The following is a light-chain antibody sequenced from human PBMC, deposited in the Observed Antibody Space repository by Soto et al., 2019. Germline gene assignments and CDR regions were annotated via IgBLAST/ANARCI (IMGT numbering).Light chain of an antibody. CDR3: CSYAGSRTWV. J-gene: IGLJ3*02. V-gene: IGLV2-23*02. Sequence: QSAPIQPASVSGSPGQSITISCTGTSSDVGIFSLVSWYQQYPDKAPRLILYEVSKWPSGISHRFSGSKSGNTATLTISDLQAEDEADYYCCSYAGSRTWVFGGGTKVTVL. CDR2: EVS. CDR1: SSDVGIFSL.